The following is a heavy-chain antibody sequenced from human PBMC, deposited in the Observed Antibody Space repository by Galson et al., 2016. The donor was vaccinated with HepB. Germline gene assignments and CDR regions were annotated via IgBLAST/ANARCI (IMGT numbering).Heavy chain of an antibody. D-gene: IGHD4/OR15-4a*01. CDR1: GDSISTRNGY. Sequence: TLSLTCNVSGDSISTRNGYWSWIRQHPGKGLEWIGYISYSGTRGTTYYVPSLKSRVSISVDTSTNQFSLKMTSMTAADTAVYYCARLGLRRGFGANSRGDSFDLWGPGTMVTVSS. CDR3: ARLGLRRGFGANSRGDSFDL. J-gene: IGHJ3*01. V-gene: IGHV4-31*03. CDR2: ISYSGTRGTT.